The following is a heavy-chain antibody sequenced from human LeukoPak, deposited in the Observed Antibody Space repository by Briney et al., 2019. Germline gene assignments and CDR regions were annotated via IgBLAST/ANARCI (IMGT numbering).Heavy chain of an antibody. CDR2: ISSSGSTI. D-gene: IGHD6-13*01. J-gene: IGHJ4*02. CDR1: GFTFSDYY. Sequence: PGGSLRLSCAASGFTFSDYYMSWIRQAPGKGLEWVSYISSSGSTIYYADSVKGRFTISRDNAKNSLYLQMNSLGAEDTAVYYCARDGRYSSSLSFDYWGQGTLVTVSS. CDR3: ARDGRYSSSLSFDY. V-gene: IGHV3-11*04.